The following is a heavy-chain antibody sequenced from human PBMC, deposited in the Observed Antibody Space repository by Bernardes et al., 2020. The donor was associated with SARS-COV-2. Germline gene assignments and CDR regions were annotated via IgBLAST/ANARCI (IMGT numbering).Heavy chain of an antibody. D-gene: IGHD2-21*02. CDR1: GGSLSSSSYY. V-gene: IGHV4-39*01. CDR3: VGSSCGIDCYIGGLRSWDYGMDV. J-gene: IGHJ6*02. Sequence: SETLSLTCSVSGGSLSSSSYYWGWIRQPPGKGLEWIGTMYNSGSTYHNPSLKSRASISIDTSKNQVSLRLNSMTAADTAVYYCVGSSCGIDCYIGGLRSWDYGMDVWGHGTTVTVSS. CDR2: MYNSGST.